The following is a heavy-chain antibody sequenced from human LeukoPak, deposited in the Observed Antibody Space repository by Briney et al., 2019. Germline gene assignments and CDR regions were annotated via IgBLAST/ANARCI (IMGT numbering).Heavy chain of an antibody. J-gene: IGHJ6*02. D-gene: IGHD6-19*01. CDR1: GGSISSYY. Sequence: SETLSLTCTVSGGSISSYYWSWIRQPPGKGLEWIQHNYYSGCTNYNPSLKSRVTISVDTSKNQFSLKLSSVTAADTAVYYCARFIAVAGTFYYGMDVWGQGTTVTVSS. CDR3: ARFIAVAGTFYYGMDV. CDR2: NYYSGCT. V-gene: IGHV4-59*01.